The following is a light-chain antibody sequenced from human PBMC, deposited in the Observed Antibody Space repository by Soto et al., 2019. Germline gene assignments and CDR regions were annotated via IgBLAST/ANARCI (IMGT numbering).Light chain of an antibody. Sequence: EVVLTQSPATLSVSPGGRATLSCRASQSVTSSLAWFQQKPGQAPRLLIYSASTRATGVPARFSGSASGTEFTLTIDSLQSEDSAVYYCQQYNNWPPFTFGQGTKLEIK. CDR1: QSVTSS. CDR2: SAS. V-gene: IGKV3-15*01. CDR3: QQYNNWPPFT. J-gene: IGKJ2*01.